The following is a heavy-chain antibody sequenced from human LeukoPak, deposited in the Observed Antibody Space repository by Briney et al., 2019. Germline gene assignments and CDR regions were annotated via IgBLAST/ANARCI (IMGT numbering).Heavy chain of an antibody. D-gene: IGHD5-12*01. CDR1: GFTFSYYS. CDR3: VRVGVNIHGMDV. V-gene: IGHV3-21*01. Sequence: GGSLRLSCAASGFTFSYYSMNWVRQAPGKGLEWVSSISSGSEYIFYADSVKGRFTMSRDNAKNSLFLQMYSLRAEDTAVYYCVRVGVNIHGMDVWGQGTTVTVSS. CDR2: ISSGSEYI. J-gene: IGHJ6*02.